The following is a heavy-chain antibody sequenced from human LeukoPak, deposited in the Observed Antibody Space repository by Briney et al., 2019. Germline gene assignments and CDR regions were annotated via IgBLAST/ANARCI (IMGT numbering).Heavy chain of an antibody. J-gene: IGHJ4*02. CDR1: GFTFSSYS. D-gene: IGHD4-17*01. Sequence: GGSLRLSCAASGFTFSSYSMNWVRQAPGKGLEWVSSISSSSSYIYYADSVKGRFTISRDNAKNSLYLQMNSLRAEDTAVYYCARDLSGDYGFDCWGQGTLVTVSS. V-gene: IGHV3-21*01. CDR2: ISSSSSYI. CDR3: ARDLSGDYGFDC.